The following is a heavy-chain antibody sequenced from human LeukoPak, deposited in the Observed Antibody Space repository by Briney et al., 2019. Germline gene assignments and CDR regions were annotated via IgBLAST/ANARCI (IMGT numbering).Heavy chain of an antibody. D-gene: IGHD3-3*01. CDR1: GYTFTSYD. CDR2: MNPNSGNT. Sequence: ASVKVSCKASGYTFTSYDINWVRQATGQGLEWMGWMNPNSGNTGYAQKFQGRVTMTRNTSISTAYMELSSLRSEDTAVYYCARGWGHCDFWSGYYYYGMDVWGQGTTVTVSS. CDR3: ARGWGHCDFWSGYYYYGMDV. J-gene: IGHJ6*02. V-gene: IGHV1-8*01.